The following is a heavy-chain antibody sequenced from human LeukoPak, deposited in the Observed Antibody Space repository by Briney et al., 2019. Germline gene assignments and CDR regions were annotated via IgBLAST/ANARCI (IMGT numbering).Heavy chain of an antibody. CDR3: ARGQAQQWLVSPWNYYYMDV. V-gene: IGHV3-20*04. J-gene: IGHJ6*03. D-gene: IGHD6-19*01. CDR1: GFTFDDYG. CDR2: INWNGRST. Sequence: PGGSLRLSCAASGFTFDDYGMSWVRQAPGKGLEWVSGINWNGRSTAYADSVKGRFTISRDNAKNSLYLQMNSLRAEDTAVYYCARGQAQQWLVSPWNYYYMDVWGKGTTVTISS.